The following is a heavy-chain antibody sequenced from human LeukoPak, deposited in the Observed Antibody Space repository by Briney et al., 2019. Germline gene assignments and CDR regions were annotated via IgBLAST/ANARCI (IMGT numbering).Heavy chain of an antibody. Sequence: PGGSLRLSCAASGFTFSDYSMIWVRQAPGKGLEWASYISRSSSQTSYADSAKGRFTISRDNTKNSLYLLMNTLRVEDTAAYYCARDDENDAFDIWGQGTMVTVSS. CDR3: ARDDENDAFDI. J-gene: IGHJ3*02. CDR2: ISRSSSQT. CDR1: GFTFSDYS. V-gene: IGHV3-21*01.